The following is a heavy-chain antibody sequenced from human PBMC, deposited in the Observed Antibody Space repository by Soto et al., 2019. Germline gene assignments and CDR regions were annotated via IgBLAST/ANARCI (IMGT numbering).Heavy chain of an antibody. CDR2: INPNSGGT. V-gene: IGHV1-2*02. D-gene: IGHD4-17*01. J-gene: IGHJ4*02. CDR3: ARVAATTTVIKF. CDR1: GYTFTGYY. Sequence: ASVEVSCKASGYTFTGYYMHWVLQAPGQGLEWMGWINPNSGGTNYAQKFQGRVTMTRDTSISTAYMELGRLRSDDTAVYYCARVAATTTVIKFWGQGTLVTVSS.